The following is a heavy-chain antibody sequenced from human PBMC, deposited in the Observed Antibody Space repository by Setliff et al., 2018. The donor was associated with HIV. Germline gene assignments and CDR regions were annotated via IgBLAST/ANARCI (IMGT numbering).Heavy chain of an antibody. CDR1: GGSISSGSYY. D-gene: IGHD3-22*01. CDR3: ASGYQYDSSGYYYVTPIDY. J-gene: IGHJ4*02. Sequence: PSETLSLTCTVSGGSISSGSYYWNWIRQPAGKGLEWIGHIYSSGSTNYNPSLKSRVTISVDTSKNQFSLKLSSVTAADTAVYYCASGYQYDSSGYYYVTPIDYWGQGTLVTVSS. CDR2: IYSSGST. V-gene: IGHV4-61*09.